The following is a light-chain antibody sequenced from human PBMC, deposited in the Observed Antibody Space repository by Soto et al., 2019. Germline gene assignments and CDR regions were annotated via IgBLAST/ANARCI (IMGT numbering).Light chain of an antibody. CDR3: QQYNCYSRT. J-gene: IGKJ1*01. V-gene: IGKV1-5*01. CDR2: DVS. CDR1: QSIGDS. Sequence: DIQMAQYGNSLSGSVGGSVTITCRASQSIGDSLAWYQQKPGKAPYLLISDVSSLERGVPSRFSGSGSGTEFTLTIGSMQPDYFATFFCQQYNCYSRTFGQGTKVDIK.